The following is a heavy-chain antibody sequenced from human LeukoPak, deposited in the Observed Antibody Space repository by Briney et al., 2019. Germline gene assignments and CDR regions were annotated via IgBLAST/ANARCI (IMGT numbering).Heavy chain of an antibody. CDR2: LSSSGDNT. J-gene: IGHJ4*02. CDR3: AKHYSSSWYVDY. Sequence: GGSLRLSCAASGFTFSSNAMTWVRQAPGEGLEWVSTLSSSGDNTYYADSVKGRFTISRDNSKSILYLQMNSLRAEDTVVYYSAKHYSSSWYVDYWGQGTLVSVSS. CDR1: GFTFSSNA. V-gene: IGHV3-23*01. D-gene: IGHD6-13*01.